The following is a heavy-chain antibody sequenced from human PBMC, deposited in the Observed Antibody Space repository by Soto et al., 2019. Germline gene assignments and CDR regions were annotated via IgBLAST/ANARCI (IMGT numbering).Heavy chain of an antibody. J-gene: IGHJ6*02. CDR1: GGSISSSSYY. Sequence: SGTLSLTCTVSGGSISSSSYYWGWIRQPPGKGLEWIGSIYYSGSTYYNPSLKSRVTISVDTSKNQFSLKLSSVTAADTAVYYCARSDYYYGMDVWGQGTTVT. CDR3: ARSDYYYGMDV. CDR2: IYYSGST. V-gene: IGHV4-39*01.